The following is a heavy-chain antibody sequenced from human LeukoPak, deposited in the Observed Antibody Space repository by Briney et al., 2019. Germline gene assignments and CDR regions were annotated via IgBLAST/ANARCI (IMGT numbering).Heavy chain of an antibody. CDR1: GYSISSGYY. D-gene: IGHD2-8*02. CDR2: IYYSGST. Sequence: SETLSLTCTVSGYSISSGYYWGWIRQPPGKGLEWIGSIYYSGSTYYNPSLKSRVTISVDTSKNQFSLKLSSVTAADTAVYYCARVYWSSLLSVAFFDYWGQGTLVTVSS. CDR3: ARVYWSSLLSVAFFDY. V-gene: IGHV4-38-2*02. J-gene: IGHJ4*02.